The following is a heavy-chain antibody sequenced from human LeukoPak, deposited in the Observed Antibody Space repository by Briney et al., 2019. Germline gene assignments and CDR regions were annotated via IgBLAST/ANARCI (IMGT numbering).Heavy chain of an antibody. D-gene: IGHD3-22*01. CDR1: GFTFDDYA. CDR2: ISWNSGSI. V-gene: IGHV3-9*01. J-gene: IGHJ4*02. CDR3: AKDRYYYDSCGYYSY. Sequence: PGRSLRLSCAASGFTFDDYAMHWVRQAPGKGLEWVSGISWNSGSIGYADSVKGRFTISRDNAKNSLYLQMNSLRAEDTALYYCAKDRYYYDSCGYYSYWGQGTLVTVSS.